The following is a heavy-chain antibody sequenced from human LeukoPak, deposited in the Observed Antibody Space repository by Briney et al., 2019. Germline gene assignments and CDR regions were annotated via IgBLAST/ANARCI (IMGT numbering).Heavy chain of an antibody. Sequence: SETLSLTCTVSGGSISSSSYYWGWIRQPPGKGLEWIGSIYYSGSTYYNPSLKSRVTISVDTSKNQFSLKLSSVTAADTAVYYCARDRCSSTSCYNPHYYMDVWGKGTTVTVSS. CDR3: ARDRCSSTSCYNPHYYMDV. V-gene: IGHV4-39*02. D-gene: IGHD2-2*02. CDR1: GGSISSSSYY. J-gene: IGHJ6*03. CDR2: IYYSGST.